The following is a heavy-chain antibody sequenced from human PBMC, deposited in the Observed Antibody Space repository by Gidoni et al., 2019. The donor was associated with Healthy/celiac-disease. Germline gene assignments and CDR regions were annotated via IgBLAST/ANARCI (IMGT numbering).Heavy chain of an antibody. D-gene: IGHD5-18*01. Sequence: QLQLQESGPGLVKPSETLSLTCTVSGGSISSSSYYWGWLRQPPGKGLEWIGSIYYSGSTYYNPSLKSRVTISVDTSKNQFSLKLSSVTAADTAVYYCARTSGYSYGYVGTDAFDIWGQGTMVTVSS. CDR1: GGSISSSSYY. J-gene: IGHJ3*02. CDR2: IYYSGST. V-gene: IGHV4-39*07. CDR3: ARTSGYSYGYVGTDAFDI.